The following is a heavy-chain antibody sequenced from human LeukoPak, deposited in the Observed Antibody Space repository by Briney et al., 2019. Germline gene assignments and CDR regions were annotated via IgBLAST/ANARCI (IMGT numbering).Heavy chain of an antibody. Sequence: KPSETLSLTCSVSGGSVSSYYWSWIRQPPGEGLEWIGYVYYTGSTNYNPSLKSRVTMFEDKSKNQFSLRLSSVTVADTAVYYCARHFAYSSSSYFDYWGQGSLVTVSS. J-gene: IGHJ4*02. CDR2: VYYTGST. D-gene: IGHD6-6*01. CDR3: ARHFAYSSSSYFDY. CDR1: GGSVSSYY. V-gene: IGHV4-59*08.